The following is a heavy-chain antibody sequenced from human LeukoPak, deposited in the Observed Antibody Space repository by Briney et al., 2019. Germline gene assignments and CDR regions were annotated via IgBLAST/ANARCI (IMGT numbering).Heavy chain of an antibody. CDR1: GFTFSSYN. CDR3: ARTLGYCSSTSCSHDAFDI. CDR2: INGRGGLI. Sequence: GGSLRLSCAASGFTFSSYNMIWVRQAPGKGLEWVSSINGRGGLIYYADSVKGRFTISRDNAKNSLYLQMNSLRAEDTAVYYCARTLGYCSSTSCSHDAFDIWGQGTMVTVSS. J-gene: IGHJ3*02. D-gene: IGHD2-2*01. V-gene: IGHV3-48*04.